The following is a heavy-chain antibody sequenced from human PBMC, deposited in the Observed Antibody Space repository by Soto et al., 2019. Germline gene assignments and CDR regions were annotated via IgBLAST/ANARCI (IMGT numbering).Heavy chain of an antibody. CDR1: IFPSRSYG. V-gene: IGHV3-33*01. Sequence: AAVSLRPSSEVSIFPSRSYGIDCVRQAPGKGWEWLAIIWNDGSNEYCADSVKGRFTISRDNSKNTVYLQMNSLRAEDTAVYYCTRDASRDSSARGWFDPWGPGTLVTVSS. D-gene: IGHD6-13*01. J-gene: IGHJ5*02. CDR3: TRDASRDSSARGWFDP. CDR2: IWNDGSNE.